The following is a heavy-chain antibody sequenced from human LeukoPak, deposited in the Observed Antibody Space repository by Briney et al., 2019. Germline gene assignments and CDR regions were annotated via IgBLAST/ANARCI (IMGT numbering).Heavy chain of an antibody. Sequence: GGSLRLSCADSGFTFSSYSMNWVRQAPGKGLEWVSSISSSSSYIYYADSVKGRFTISRDNAKNSLYLQMNSLRAEDTAVYYCARGSTTVTNFDYWGQGTLVTVSS. J-gene: IGHJ4*02. CDR3: ARGSTTVTNFDY. D-gene: IGHD4-17*01. CDR1: GFTFSSYS. CDR2: ISSSSSYI. V-gene: IGHV3-21*01.